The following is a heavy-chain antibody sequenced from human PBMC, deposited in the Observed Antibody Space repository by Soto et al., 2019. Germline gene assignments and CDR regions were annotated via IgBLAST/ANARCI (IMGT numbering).Heavy chain of an antibody. D-gene: IGHD2-2*01. CDR3: AKDGIVVVPAAMPALYYYGMDV. CDR2: ISYDGSNK. J-gene: IGHJ6*02. V-gene: IGHV3-30-3*01. Sequence: GGSLRLSCAASGFTFSSYAMHWVRQAPGKGLEWVAVISYDGSNKYYADSVKGRFTISRDNSKNTLYLQMNSLRAEDTAVYYCAKDGIVVVPAAMPALYYYGMDVWGQGTTVTVSS. CDR1: GFTFSSYA.